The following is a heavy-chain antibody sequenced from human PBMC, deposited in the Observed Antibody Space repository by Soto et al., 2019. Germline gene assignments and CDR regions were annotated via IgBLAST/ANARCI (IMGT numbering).Heavy chain of an antibody. CDR1: GFTFNDYD. D-gene: IGHD3-10*01. J-gene: IGHJ6*02. CDR3: AKVRGHYYYGMDV. V-gene: IGHV3-23*01. CDR2: ISGSGDAT. Sequence: VQLLESGGSLVQPGGSLTLSCVASGFTFNDYDMNWVRQAPGKGLEWVSGISGSGDATYYAGSLKGRFTISRDISKNTLYLQMNSLRAEDTAVYYCAKVRGHYYYGMDVWGQGTTVTVSS.